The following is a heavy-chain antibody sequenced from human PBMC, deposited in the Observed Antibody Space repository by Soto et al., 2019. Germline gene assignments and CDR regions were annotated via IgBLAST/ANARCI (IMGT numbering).Heavy chain of an antibody. CDR3: ATDFWSGYYSSPSRPHYYGMDV. Sequence: ASVKVSCKASGYTFTGYYMHWVRRAPGQGLEWMGWINPNSGGTNYAQKFQGWVTMTRDTSISTAYMELSRLRSDDTAVYYCATDFWSGYYSSPSRPHYYGMDVWGQGTTVTVSS. V-gene: IGHV1-2*04. CDR2: INPNSGGT. D-gene: IGHD3-3*01. J-gene: IGHJ6*02. CDR1: GYTFTGYY.